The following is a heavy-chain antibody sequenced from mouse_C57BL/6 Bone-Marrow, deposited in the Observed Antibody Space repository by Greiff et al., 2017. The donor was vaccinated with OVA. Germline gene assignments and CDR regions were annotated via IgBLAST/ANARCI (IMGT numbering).Heavy chain of an antibody. CDR1: GYAFSSYW. V-gene: IGHV1-80*01. Sequence: VQLQQSGAELVKPGASVKISCKASGYAFSSYWLNWVQQRPGKGLEWIGQIYPGDGDTNYNGKFKGKATLTADKSSSTAYMQLSSLTSEDSAVYFCAREENWGYFDYWGQGTTLTVSS. D-gene: IGHD4-1*01. CDR2: IYPGDGDT. CDR3: AREENWGYFDY. J-gene: IGHJ2*01.